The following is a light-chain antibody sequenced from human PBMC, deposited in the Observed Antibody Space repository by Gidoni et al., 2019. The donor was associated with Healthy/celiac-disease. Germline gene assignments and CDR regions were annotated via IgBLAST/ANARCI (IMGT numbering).Light chain of an antibody. CDR2: AAS. Sequence: VTITCRARQGISSYLAWSQQKPGKAPKLLIYAASTLQSGVPSRFSGSGSGTEFTLTISSLQPEDFATYYCQQLNSYPLTFGGGTKVEIK. CDR3: QQLNSYPLT. V-gene: IGKV1-9*01. J-gene: IGKJ4*01. CDR1: QGISSY.